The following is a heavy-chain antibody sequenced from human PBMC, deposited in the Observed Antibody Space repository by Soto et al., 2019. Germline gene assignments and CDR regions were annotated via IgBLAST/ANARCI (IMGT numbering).Heavy chain of an antibody. J-gene: IGHJ5*02. D-gene: IGHD1-7*01. V-gene: IGHV4-4*02. CDR1: GGSISSSNW. CDR2: IYHSGST. Sequence: QVQLQESAPGLVKPSGTLSLTCAVSGGSISSSNWWSWVRQPPGRGLEWIGEIYHSGSTNYNPSLESRVTVSVDKSKNQFSLKRSNVTAADTAVYYGAADRIGRVNWNSSLNWFDPWGQGTLVTVSS. CDR3: AADRIGRVNWNSSLNWFDP.